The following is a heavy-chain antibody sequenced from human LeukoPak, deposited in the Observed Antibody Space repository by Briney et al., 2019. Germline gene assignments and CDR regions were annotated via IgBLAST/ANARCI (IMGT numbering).Heavy chain of an antibody. CDR1: GGTFSSYA. CDR3: ARDITYYYGSGGH. J-gene: IGHJ4*02. V-gene: IGHV1-2*02. Sequence: ASVKVSCKASGGTFSSYAISWVRQAPGQGLEWMGWINPNSGGTNYAQKFQGRVTMTRDTSISTAYMELSRLRSDDTAVYYCARDITYYYGSGGHWGQGTLVTVSS. CDR2: INPNSGGT. D-gene: IGHD3-10*01.